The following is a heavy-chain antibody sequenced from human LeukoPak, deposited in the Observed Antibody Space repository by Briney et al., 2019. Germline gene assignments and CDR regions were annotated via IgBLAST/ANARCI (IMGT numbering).Heavy chain of an antibody. V-gene: IGHV3-30-3*01. Sequence: HPGGSLRLSCAASGFIFSSYAMHWVRQVPGKGLEWVAIISYDGDKIYYGDSVKGRFTISRDNSKNTLYLQMNSLRAEDTALYYCATTPNYYDGSGFYYDDYWGQGTLVTVSS. CDR1: GFIFSSYA. J-gene: IGHJ4*02. D-gene: IGHD3-22*01. CDR3: ATTPNYYDGSGFYYDDY. CDR2: ISYDGDKI.